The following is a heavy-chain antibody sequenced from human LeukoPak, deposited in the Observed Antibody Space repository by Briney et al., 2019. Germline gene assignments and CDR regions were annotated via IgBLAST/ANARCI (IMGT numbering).Heavy chain of an antibody. CDR3: ARLPRYTYCGGDCYTGLFDF. J-gene: IGHJ4*02. CDR1: GFSITSSSYS. Sequence: SETLSLTCTVSGFSITSSSYSWGWIRQPPGKGLEWIGNIYYSGSTNYNPSLKSRITISVDTSKNQFSLKLSSVTAADTAVYYCARLPRYTYCGGDCYTGLFDFWGQGTLVTVS. CDR2: IYYSGST. V-gene: IGHV4-39*01. D-gene: IGHD2-21*02.